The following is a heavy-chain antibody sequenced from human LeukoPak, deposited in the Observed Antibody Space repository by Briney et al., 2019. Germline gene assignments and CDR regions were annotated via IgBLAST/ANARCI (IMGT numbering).Heavy chain of an antibody. V-gene: IGHV3-11*01. CDR3: ARPAPNYDSSGSLPGY. Sequence: PGGSLRLSCAASGFTFSDYYMSWIRQAPGKGLEWVSYISSSGSTIYYADSVKGRFTISRDNAKNSLYLQMNSLRAEDTAVYYCARPAPNYDSSGSLPGYWGQGTLVTVSS. CDR2: ISSSGSTI. J-gene: IGHJ4*02. CDR1: GFTFSDYY. D-gene: IGHD3-22*01.